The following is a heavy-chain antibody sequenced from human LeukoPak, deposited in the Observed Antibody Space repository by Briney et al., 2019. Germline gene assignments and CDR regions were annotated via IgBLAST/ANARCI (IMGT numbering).Heavy chain of an antibody. V-gene: IGHV3-21*01. Sequence: PGGSLRLSCAASGFTFRSFSMNWVRQAPGKGLEWVSFISSGTTYIYYADSVKGRFTISKDDAKNSLYLQMNSLRVEDTAVYYCARDHPVTTNIDYWGQGTLVTVSS. D-gene: IGHD4-17*01. CDR1: GFTFRSFS. CDR3: ARDHPVTTNIDY. J-gene: IGHJ4*02. CDR2: ISSGTTYI.